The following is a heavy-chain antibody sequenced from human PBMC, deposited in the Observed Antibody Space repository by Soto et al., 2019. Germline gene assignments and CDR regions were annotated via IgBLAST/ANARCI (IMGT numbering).Heavy chain of an antibody. J-gene: IGHJ5*02. D-gene: IGHD3-16*01. CDR2: ISGRAGSI. CDR1: GFRFSAYV. CDR3: ASNIRGGDPRSPPRSNWFDP. V-gene: IGHV3-23*01. Sequence: GGSLSLSCAASGFRFSAYVMSWVRQAPGKGLEWVSGISGRAGSIYYADSVKGRFTISRDNSKNTLYLQMNSLRAEDTAVYYCASNIRGGDPRSPPRSNWFDPWGQGTLVTVSS.